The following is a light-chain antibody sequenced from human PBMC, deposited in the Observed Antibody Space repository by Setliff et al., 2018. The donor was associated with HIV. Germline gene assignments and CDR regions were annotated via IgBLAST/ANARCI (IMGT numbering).Light chain of an antibody. Sequence: DIQMTQSPSSLSASVGDRVTITCRTSQSISTYLNWYHQKPGKAPKLLIYAASSLQSGVPSRFSGSGSGTDFTLTISSLQPEDFATYYCQHSATFVQGTKVDIK. CDR2: AAS. CDR1: QSISTY. CDR3: QHSAT. V-gene: IGKV1-39*01. J-gene: IGKJ2*01.